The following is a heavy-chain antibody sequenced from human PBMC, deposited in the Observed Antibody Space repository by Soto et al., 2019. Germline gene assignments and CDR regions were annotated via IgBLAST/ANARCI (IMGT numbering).Heavy chain of an antibody. CDR3: AKRRGAGGHFDY. Sequence: GGSLRLSCAASGFTLSSYAMGWVRQGPGKGLEWVAVVSIGGSTHYADSVRGRFTISRDNSKNTLSLQMNSLTAEDTAVYFCAKRRGAGGHFDYGGQGALVTVSS. CDR1: GFTLSSYA. J-gene: IGHJ4*02. CDR2: VSIGGST. V-gene: IGHV3-23*01. D-gene: IGHD2-15*01.